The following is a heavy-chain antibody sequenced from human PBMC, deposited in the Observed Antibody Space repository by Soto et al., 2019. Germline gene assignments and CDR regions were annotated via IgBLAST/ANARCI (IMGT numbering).Heavy chain of an antibody. CDR2: ISSSSSYR. CDR3: ARDLAAATSYGMDV. J-gene: IGHJ6*02. CDR1: GFTFSSYT. D-gene: IGHD6-13*01. Sequence: EVQLVESGGGLVKPGGSLRLSCAASGFTFSSYTASGFTFSSYTMNWVRQAPGKGLEWVSSISSSSSYRYYADSVKGRFTISRDNAKNSLYLQMNSLRAEDTAVYYCARDLAAATSYGMDVWGQGTTVTVSS. V-gene: IGHV3-21*01.